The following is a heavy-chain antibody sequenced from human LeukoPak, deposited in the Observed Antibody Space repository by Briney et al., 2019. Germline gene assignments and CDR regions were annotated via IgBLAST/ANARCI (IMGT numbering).Heavy chain of an antibody. CDR3: ARCTMVRGVIN. V-gene: IGHV4-61*02. D-gene: IGHD3-10*01. CDR2: IYTSGST. J-gene: IGHJ4*02. CDR1: GGSISSGSYY. Sequence: PSETLSLTCTVSGGSISSGSYYWSWIRQPAGKGLEWIGRIYTSGSTNYNPSLKSRVTISVDTSKNQFSLKLSSVTAADTAVYYCARCTMVRGVINWGQGTLVTVSS.